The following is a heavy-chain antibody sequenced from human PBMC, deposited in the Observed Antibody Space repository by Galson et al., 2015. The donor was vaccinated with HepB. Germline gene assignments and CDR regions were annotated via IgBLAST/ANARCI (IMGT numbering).Heavy chain of an antibody. CDR3: AEDSLDDYGGNSGLDS. V-gene: IGHV4-30-4*01. D-gene: IGHD4-23*01. CDR2: IFYSGST. Sequence: TLSLTCTVSGASISSGGYCWSWVRQPPGKGLEWLGYIFYSGSTNYNPSLRSRLTISRDTSKNQFSLRLTSVTAADTAMYYCAEDSLDDYGGNSGLDSWGQGTLVTVSS. CDR1: GASISSGGYC. J-gene: IGHJ4*02.